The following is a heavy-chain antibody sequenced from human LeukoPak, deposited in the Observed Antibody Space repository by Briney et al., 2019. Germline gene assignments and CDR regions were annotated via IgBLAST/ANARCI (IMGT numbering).Heavy chain of an antibody. CDR1: GFTFSSYA. CDR2: ISGSGGST. Sequence: PEGSLRLSCAASGFTFSSYAMSWVRQAPGKGLEWVSAISGSGGSTYYADSVKGRFTISRDNSKNTLYLQMNSLRAEDTAVYYCAKDRGYSYGLDYWGQGTLVTVSP. V-gene: IGHV3-23*01. J-gene: IGHJ4*02. D-gene: IGHD5-18*01. CDR3: AKDRGYSYGLDY.